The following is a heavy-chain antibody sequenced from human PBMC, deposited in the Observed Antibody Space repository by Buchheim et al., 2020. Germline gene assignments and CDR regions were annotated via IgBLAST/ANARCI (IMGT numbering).Heavy chain of an antibody. Sequence: QVQLQQWGAGLSKPSETLSLTCAVYGGSFSGYYWSWIRQPPGKGLEWIGEINHSGSTNYNPSLKSRVTISVDTSKNQFSLKLSSVTAADTAVYYCARRTIPVVAATPWFDPWGQGTL. CDR3: ARRTIPVVAATPWFDP. D-gene: IGHD2-15*01. V-gene: IGHV4-34*01. J-gene: IGHJ5*02. CDR1: GGSFSGYY. CDR2: INHSGST.